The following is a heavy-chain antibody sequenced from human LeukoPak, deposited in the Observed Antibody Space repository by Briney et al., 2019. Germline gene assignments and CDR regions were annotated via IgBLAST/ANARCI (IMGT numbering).Heavy chain of an antibody. CDR1: GFTFDVYA. CDR3: ARGSHWNYGGYYLDY. D-gene: IGHD1-7*01. Sequence: GGSLRLSCAASGFTFDVYAMYWVRQGPGKGLGWGALISWVGSITYYSDSVKGRFTISTDNSKNSLYLQINSLRDEDTALYYCARGSHWNYGGYYLDYWGQGTLVTVSS. J-gene: IGHJ4*02. CDR2: ISWVGSIT. V-gene: IGHV3-43D*03.